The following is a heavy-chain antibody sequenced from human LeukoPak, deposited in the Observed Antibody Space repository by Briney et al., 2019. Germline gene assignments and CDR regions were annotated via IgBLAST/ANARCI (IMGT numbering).Heavy chain of an antibody. D-gene: IGHD2-21*02. CDR2: IDWSGAAS. V-gene: IGHV3-20*04. CDR3: ARDLSATWYSLGY. J-gene: IGHJ4*02. Sequence: PGGSLRLSCVGAGLSNADYGMSWVRQVPGKGLEWDSGIDWSGAASEYADSVKGRFTISRDNAKNSLYLQMNTLRPEDTGVYYCARDLSATWYSLGYWGQGTLVTVSS. CDR1: GLSNADYG.